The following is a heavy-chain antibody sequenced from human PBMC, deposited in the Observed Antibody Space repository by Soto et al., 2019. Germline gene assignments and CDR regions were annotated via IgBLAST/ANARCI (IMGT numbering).Heavy chain of an antibody. CDR1: GLSLSTNGVG. J-gene: IGHJ4*02. CDR3: AHSRGIAMVV. Sequence: QNTLKESGPTLVKPTQTLTLTCTFSGLSLSTNGVGVGWIRQPPGKALEWLALIYCDGDKRYSPSLKRRLTVTKDTTKNQVVLTMTNMDPVDTGPYYCAHSRGIAMVVWGQGTLVTVSS. V-gene: IGHV2-5*02. CDR2: IYCDGDK. D-gene: IGHD6-13*01.